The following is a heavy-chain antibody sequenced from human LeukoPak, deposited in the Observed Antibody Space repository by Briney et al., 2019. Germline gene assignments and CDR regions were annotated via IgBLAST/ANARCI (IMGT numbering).Heavy chain of an antibody. J-gene: IGHJ4*02. D-gene: IGHD6-25*01. CDR2: IHSAGST. V-gene: IGHV3-53*01. Sequence: GGSLTLSCAASGFTVSLSYMSWVRQAPGRGLEWVSKIHSAGSTYYADSVRGRFTISRDNSKATLFLQMNSLKADDTAVYFCARVIRSGNYYFDYWGQGTLVTVSS. CDR1: GFTVSLSY. CDR3: ARVIRSGNYYFDY.